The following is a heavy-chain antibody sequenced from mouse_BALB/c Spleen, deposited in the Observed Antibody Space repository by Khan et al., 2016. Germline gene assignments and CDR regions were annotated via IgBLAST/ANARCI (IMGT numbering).Heavy chain of an antibody. D-gene: IGHD1-1*01. CDR1: GFTFSNYG. V-gene: IGHV5-6-3*01. CDR3: ARVYNYGSPYFDY. Sequence: EVQLQESGGGLVQPGGSLKLSCAASGFTFSNYGMSWVRQTPDKRLELVATINSNGGNTYYPDSVKGRFTISRDNSNNTLYLQMSSLKSEDTAIYFCARVYNYGSPYFDYWGQGTTLTVSS. CDR2: INSNGGNT. J-gene: IGHJ2*01.